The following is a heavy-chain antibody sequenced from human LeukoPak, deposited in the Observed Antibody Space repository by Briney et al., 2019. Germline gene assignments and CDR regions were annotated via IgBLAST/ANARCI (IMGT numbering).Heavy chain of an antibody. CDR1: GYTFTIYG. V-gene: IGHV1-18*01. CDR3: ARGQETGFDP. J-gene: IGHJ5*02. CDR2: ISAYNGNT. Sequence: ASVKVSCKASGYTFTIYGISWVRQAPGQGLEWMGWISAYNGNTHYAQKFQGRVTITADKSTSTAYMELSSLRSEDTAVYYCARGQETGFDPWGQGTLVTVSS.